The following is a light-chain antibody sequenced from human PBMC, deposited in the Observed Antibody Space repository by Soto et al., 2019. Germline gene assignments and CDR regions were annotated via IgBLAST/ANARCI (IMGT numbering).Light chain of an antibody. V-gene: IGKV3-15*01. CDR2: GSS. CDR3: QQYNDWPPT. J-gene: IGKJ1*01. CDR1: QRVRSN. Sequence: IVLTKSPATLSLSAGERGPLSCRASQRVRSNFAWYQQKPGQAPRLLIQGSSTRATGIPARCSGSGSGTDFTFTISSLTSESFAVYYCQQYNDWPPTFGQGTNVYIK.